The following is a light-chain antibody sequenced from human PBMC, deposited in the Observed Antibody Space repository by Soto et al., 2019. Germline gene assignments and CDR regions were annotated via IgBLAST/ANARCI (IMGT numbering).Light chain of an antibody. J-gene: IGLJ1*01. CDR2: EVS. V-gene: IGLV2-8*01. Sequence: QSALTQPPSASGSPGQSVTISCTGTSSDIGDYNYVSWYQQHPGKAPKLMIYEVSKRPSGVPDRFSGSKSGNTASLTVSGLPAEDEADYYCSSYAGSLYVFGTGTKLTVL. CDR1: SSDIGDYNY. CDR3: SSYAGSLYV.